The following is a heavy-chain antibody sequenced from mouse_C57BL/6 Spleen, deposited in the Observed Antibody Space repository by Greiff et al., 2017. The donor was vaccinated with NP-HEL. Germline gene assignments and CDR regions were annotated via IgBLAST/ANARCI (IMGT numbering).Heavy chain of an antibody. CDR3: ARRLGNCEENFDV. CDR2: IYPGGGYT. CDR1: GYTFTNYW. Sequence: QVQLQQSGAELVRPGTSVKMSCKASGYTFTNYWIGWAKQRPGHGLEWIGDIYPGGGYTNYNEKFKGKATLTADKSSSTAYMQFSSLTSEDSAIYYGARRLGNCEENFDVWGPGTTVTVSS. D-gene: IGHD2-1*01. V-gene: IGHV1-63*01. J-gene: IGHJ1*01.